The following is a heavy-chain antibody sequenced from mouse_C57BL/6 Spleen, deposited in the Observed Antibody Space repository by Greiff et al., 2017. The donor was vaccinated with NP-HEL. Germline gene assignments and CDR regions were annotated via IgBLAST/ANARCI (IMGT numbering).Heavy chain of an antibody. Sequence: EVHLVESGPGLVKPSQSLSLTCSVTGYSITSGYYWNWIRQFPGNKLEWMGYISYDGSNNYNPSLKNRISITRDTSKNQFFLKLNSVTTEDTATYYCARGDDSPSYWYCDVWGTGTTVTVSS. D-gene: IGHD2-4*01. V-gene: IGHV3-6*01. CDR2: ISYDGSN. J-gene: IGHJ1*03. CDR1: GYSITSGYY. CDR3: ARGDDSPSYWYCDV.